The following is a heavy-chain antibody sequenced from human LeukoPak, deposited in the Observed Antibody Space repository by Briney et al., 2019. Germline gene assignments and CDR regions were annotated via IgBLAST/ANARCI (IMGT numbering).Heavy chain of an antibody. CDR1: GYTFTTYG. V-gene: IGHV1-18*01. Sequence: ASVKVSCQASGYTFTTYGISWVRQAPEQGLEWMGWNSTHTGNTNYAQKLQGRVTMTTDTSTSTAYMELRSLRSDDTAVYYCARDRGYCTNGVCYREWFDPWGQGTLVTVSS. D-gene: IGHD2-8*01. J-gene: IGHJ5*02. CDR3: ARDRGYCTNGVCYREWFDP. CDR2: NSTHTGNT.